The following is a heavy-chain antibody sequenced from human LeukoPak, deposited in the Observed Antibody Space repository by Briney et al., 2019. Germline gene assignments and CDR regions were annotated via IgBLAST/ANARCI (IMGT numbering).Heavy chain of an antibody. Sequence: AGGSLRLSCAASGNYWMHWVRQAPGKGLDWVSSISGTGDVSKYADSVKGRFTISRDNSKNTLYLQVNSLRAEETAVYYCAKAFVPYYYGMDVWGQGTTVTVS. D-gene: IGHD2/OR15-2a*01. CDR3: AKAFVPYYYGMDV. CDR1: GNYW. CDR2: ISGTGDVS. J-gene: IGHJ6*02. V-gene: IGHV3-23*01.